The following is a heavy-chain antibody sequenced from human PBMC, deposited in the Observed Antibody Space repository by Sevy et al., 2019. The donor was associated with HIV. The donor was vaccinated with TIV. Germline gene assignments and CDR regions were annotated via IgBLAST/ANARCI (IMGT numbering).Heavy chain of an antibody. CDR2: ISFDGSNE. CDR1: GFTFNFFS. D-gene: IGHD1-1*01. Sequence: GGSLRLSCAASGFTFNFFSMHWVRQAPGKGLEWVATISFDGSNEHYADSVKGRFTISRDNSKSSLFLQMTSLRADDSAVYYCALERLSSAVAEYFHNWGQGTLVTVSS. V-gene: IGHV3-30-3*01. J-gene: IGHJ1*01. CDR3: ALERLSSAVAEYFHN.